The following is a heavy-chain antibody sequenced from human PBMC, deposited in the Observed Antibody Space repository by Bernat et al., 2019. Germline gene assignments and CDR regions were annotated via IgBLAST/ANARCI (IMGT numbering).Heavy chain of an antibody. J-gene: IGHJ4*02. D-gene: IGHD3-22*01. CDR2: IYDGGST. Sequence: EVQLVESGGDLVQPGGSLRLSCAISGFTVSNNHVTWVRQAPGKGLEWVSLIYDGGSTIYAASVKGRFTISRDNSESTVYLQMNSLRAEDTAVYYCARDNDGSSHYDQFDYWGQGTLVTVSS. CDR1: GFTVSNNH. V-gene: IGHV3-66*01. CDR3: ARDNDGSSHYDQFDY.